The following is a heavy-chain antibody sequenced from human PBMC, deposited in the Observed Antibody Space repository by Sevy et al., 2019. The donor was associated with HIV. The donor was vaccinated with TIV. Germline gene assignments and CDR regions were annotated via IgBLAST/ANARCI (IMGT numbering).Heavy chain of an antibody. J-gene: IGHJ4*02. V-gene: IGHV3-7*01. CDR1: EFTFRNAW. Sequence: GGSLRLSCAASEFTFRNAWMSWVRQAPGKGLEWVANIKQDGSEKYYVDSVKGRFTISRDNAKNSLYLQMNSLRAEDTAVYYCARDGATGDFDYWGQGTLVTVSS. CDR3: ARDGATGDFDY. D-gene: IGHD1-26*01. CDR2: IKQDGSEK.